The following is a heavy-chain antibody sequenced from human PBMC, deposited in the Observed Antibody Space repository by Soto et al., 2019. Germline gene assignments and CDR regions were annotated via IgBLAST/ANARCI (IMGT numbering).Heavy chain of an antibody. CDR2: IIPIFGTA. Sequence: QVQLVQSGAEVKKPGSSVKVSCKASGGTFSSYAISWVRQAPGQGLEWMGGIIPIFGTANYAQKFQGRVTITAEESTSTAYMELGSLRSEDTAVYYCARDGGHRDRYYYYYGMDVWGQGTTVTVSS. V-gene: IGHV1-69*01. CDR3: ARDGGHRDRYYYYYGMDV. D-gene: IGHD3-16*01. J-gene: IGHJ6*02. CDR1: GGTFSSYA.